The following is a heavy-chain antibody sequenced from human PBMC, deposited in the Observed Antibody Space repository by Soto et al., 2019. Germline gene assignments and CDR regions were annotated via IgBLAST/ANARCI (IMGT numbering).Heavy chain of an antibody. CDR2: IYHSGST. CDR3: ARHMVRGARNYYYYGMDV. J-gene: IGHJ6*02. Sequence: PSETLSLTCAVSGGSISSSNWWSWVRQPPGKGLEWIGEIYHSGSTNYNPSLKSRVTISVDKSKNQFSLKLSSVTAADMAVYYCARHMVRGARNYYYYGMDVWGQGTTVTVSS. CDR1: GGSISSSNW. V-gene: IGHV4-4*02. D-gene: IGHD3-10*01.